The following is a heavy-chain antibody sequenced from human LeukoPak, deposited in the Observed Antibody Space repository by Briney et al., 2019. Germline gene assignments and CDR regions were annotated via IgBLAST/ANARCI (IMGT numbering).Heavy chain of an antibody. V-gene: IGHV4-39*01. J-gene: IGHJ4*02. CDR2: IYYSGST. CDR1: GGSISSSSYY. D-gene: IGHD3-3*01. Sequence: SETLSLTCTVSGGSISSSSYYWGWIRQPPGKGLEWIGSIYYSGSTYYNPSLKSRVTISVDTSKNQFSLKLSSVTAADTAVYYCARHVGSGDFFDYWGQETLVTVSS. CDR3: ARHVGSGDFFDY.